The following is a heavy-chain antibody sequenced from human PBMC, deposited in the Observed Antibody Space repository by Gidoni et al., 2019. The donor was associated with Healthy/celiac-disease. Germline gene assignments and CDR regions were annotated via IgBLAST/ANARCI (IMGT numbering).Heavy chain of an antibody. Sequence: EVQLVESGGGLVQPGRSLRLACAASGFTFDDYAMHWVRQAPGKGLGCGSESSWNSGSIGYADSVKGRFTISRDNAKNSLYLQMNSLRAEDTALYYCSKDIGPYYGMDVWGQGTTVTVSS. CDR1: GFTFDDYA. CDR2: SSWNSGSI. CDR3: SKDIGPYYGMDV. V-gene: IGHV3-9*01. J-gene: IGHJ6*02.